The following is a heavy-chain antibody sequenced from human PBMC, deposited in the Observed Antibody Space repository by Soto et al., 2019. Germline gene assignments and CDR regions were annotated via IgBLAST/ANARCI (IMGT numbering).Heavy chain of an antibody. Sequence: PGGSLRLSCAASRFTFSSYGMHWVRQAPGKGLEWVAVISSDGSNKFYADSVKGRFAISRDNSKNTLYLQMNSLRPEDTAVYYCASGGYSSAWYVIRFDGYWGQGTLVTVSS. J-gene: IGHJ4*02. CDR1: RFTFSSYG. D-gene: IGHD6-19*01. CDR2: ISSDGSNK. CDR3: ASGGYSSAWYVIRFDGY. V-gene: IGHV3-30*03.